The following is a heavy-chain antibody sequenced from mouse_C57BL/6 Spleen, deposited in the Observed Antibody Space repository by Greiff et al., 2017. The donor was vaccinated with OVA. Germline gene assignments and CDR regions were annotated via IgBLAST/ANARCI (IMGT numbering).Heavy chain of an antibody. J-gene: IGHJ4*01. CDR2: IDPSDSYT. CDR3: ALTGTRYATDY. D-gene: IGHD4-1*01. Sequence: QVQLQQPGAELVMPGASVKLSCKASGYTFTSYWMHWVKQRPGQGLEWIGEIDPSDSYTNYNQKFKGKSTLTVDKSSSTAYMQLSSLTSEDSAVYYCALTGTRYATDYWGQGTSVTVSS. V-gene: IGHV1-69*01. CDR1: GYTFTSYW.